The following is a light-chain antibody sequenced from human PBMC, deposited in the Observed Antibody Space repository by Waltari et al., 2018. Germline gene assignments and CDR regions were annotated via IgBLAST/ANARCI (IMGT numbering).Light chain of an antibody. J-gene: IGKJ2*01. CDR1: QSVSSN. CDR2: GAS. Sequence: EIVMTQSPATLSVSPGERPTLSCRASQSVSSNLAWYQQKPGQAPRLLIYGASTRATGIPARFSGSGSGTEFTLTISSLQSEDFAVYYCQQYNKWPRTFGQGTKLESK. CDR3: QQYNKWPRT. V-gene: IGKV3-15*01.